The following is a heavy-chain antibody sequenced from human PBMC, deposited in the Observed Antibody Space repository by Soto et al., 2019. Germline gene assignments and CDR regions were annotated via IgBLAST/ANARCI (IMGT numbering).Heavy chain of an antibody. Sequence: PEGSLKRTSAEPGFPCITNGVNWVRQAPGKGLEWVATIWYHGNTYYYKDSIKGRFAVSRDNSKNTVFLQMNTLRAEDTATYYCARDRGYGGNYVFDFWGLGTLVTVSS. CDR2: IWYHGNTY. J-gene: IGHJ4*02. V-gene: IGHV3-33*01. CDR1: GFPCITNG. CDR3: ARDRGYGGNYVFDF. D-gene: IGHD4-4*01.